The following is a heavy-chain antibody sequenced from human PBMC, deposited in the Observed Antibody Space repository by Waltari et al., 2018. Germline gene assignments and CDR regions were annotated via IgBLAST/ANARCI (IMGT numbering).Heavy chain of an antibody. CDR1: GYTLTELY. V-gene: IGHV1-24*01. CDR2: FDPEDGET. D-gene: IGHD3-16*02. CDR3: ATKTSTLGELSSFDY. Sequence: QVQLVQSGAEVKKPGASVKVSCKVSGYTLTELYMHWVRQAPGKGLEWMGGFDPEDGETIYAQKFQGRVTMTEDTSTDPAYMELSSLRSEYTAVYYCATKTSTLGELSSFDYWGQGTLVTVSS. J-gene: IGHJ4*02.